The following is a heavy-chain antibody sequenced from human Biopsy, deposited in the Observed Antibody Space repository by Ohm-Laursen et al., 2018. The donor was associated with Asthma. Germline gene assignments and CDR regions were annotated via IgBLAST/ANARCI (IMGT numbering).Heavy chain of an antibody. CDR3: ARKAGSCISRTCYSLDF. CDR1: GGTFNTYV. J-gene: IGHJ4*02. V-gene: IGHV1-69*13. Sequence: SVPVSCKSLGGTFNTYVIGWVRQAPGQGLEWMGGINSVFGTTTYPQKFQDRVTITADDSTSTVYMELSSLRSEDTAVYYCARKAGSCISRTCYSLDFWGQGTLVTVSS. D-gene: IGHD2-2*01. CDR2: INSVFGTT.